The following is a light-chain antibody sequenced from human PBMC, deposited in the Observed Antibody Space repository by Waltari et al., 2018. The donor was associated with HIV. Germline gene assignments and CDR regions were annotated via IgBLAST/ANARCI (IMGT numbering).Light chain of an antibody. J-gene: IGLJ1*01. Sequence: QSALTQAPSASGSPGQSVTISCTGTSSAVGGYNSVSWYQQHPGKAPKLMIYEVSKRPAGVPDRFSGSKSGNTASLTVSGLQAEDEADYYCSSYAGSNNFVFGTGTKVTVL. CDR3: SSYAGSNNFV. V-gene: IGLV2-8*01. CDR1: SSAVGGYNS. CDR2: EVS.